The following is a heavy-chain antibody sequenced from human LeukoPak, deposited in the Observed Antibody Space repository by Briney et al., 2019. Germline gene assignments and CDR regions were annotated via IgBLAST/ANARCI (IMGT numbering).Heavy chain of an antibody. CDR3: TRHQCDAFEI. Sequence: HPGGSLRLSCAASGITVSSYYMSWVRQAPGKGLEWVSVIYGGGGTYYADSAKGRFAISRDNSKNTLYLQISSLRAEDTAIYYCTRHQCDAFEIWGQGTMVTVSS. V-gene: IGHV3-53*01. J-gene: IGHJ3*02. CDR2: IYGGGGT. CDR1: GITVSSYY. D-gene: IGHD6-19*01.